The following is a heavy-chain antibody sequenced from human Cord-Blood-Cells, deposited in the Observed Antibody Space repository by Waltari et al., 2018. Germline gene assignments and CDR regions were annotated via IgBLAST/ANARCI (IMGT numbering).Heavy chain of an antibody. Sequence: QVQLVQSGAEVKKPGSSVKVSCKASGGTFSSYAISWVRQAPGQGLEWMGGIIPIFGTANYAQEFQGRVTSTADESTSTAYMELSSLRSEDTAVYYCARLGGIAARGGWYFDLWGRGTLVTVSS. J-gene: IGHJ2*01. CDR1: GGTFSSYA. CDR3: ARLGGIAARGGWYFDL. CDR2: IIPIFGTA. V-gene: IGHV1-69*01. D-gene: IGHD6-6*01.